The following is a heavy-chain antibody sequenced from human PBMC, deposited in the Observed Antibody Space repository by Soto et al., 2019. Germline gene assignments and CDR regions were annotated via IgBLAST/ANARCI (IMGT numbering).Heavy chain of an antibody. V-gene: IGHV3-74*01. CDR1: GFTFSSTR. CDR2: IESDGSGT. Sequence: EVELVESGGGLVQPGGSLRLSCAASGFTFSSTRMHWVRQAPGKGLMWVSRIESDGSGTGFADSVEGRFTVSRDNAKNTLFLQMNSLRADDTAVYYCTRDPGYPGHDWRFDHWGQGTLVTVSS. J-gene: IGHJ4*02. CDR3: TRDPGYPGHDWRFDH. D-gene: IGHD5-12*01.